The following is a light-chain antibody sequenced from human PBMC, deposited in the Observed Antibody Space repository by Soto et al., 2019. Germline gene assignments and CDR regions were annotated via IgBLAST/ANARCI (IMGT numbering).Light chain of an antibody. CDR2: GAS. J-gene: IGKJ1*01. V-gene: IGKV3-15*01. CDR1: QDVSSN. Sequence: EIVFTQSPATLSVSPGERATLSCRASQDVSSNLAWYQQKPGQAPRLLIYGASTRATGIPARFSGSGSGTELTITISSLQSEDCEVYDGQQYNNWPWTFGQGTKVDIK. CDR3: QQYNNWPWT.